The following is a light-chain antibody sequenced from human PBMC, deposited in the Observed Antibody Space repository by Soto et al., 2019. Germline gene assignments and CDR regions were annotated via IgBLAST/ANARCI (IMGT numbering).Light chain of an antibody. J-gene: IGKJ5*01. CDR1: QSISPW. CDR3: QHYDSYPIT. CDR2: KAS. Sequence: DIQMTQSPSTLSASVGDRVTITCRASQSISPWLAWYQQKPGKAPKLLIYKASSLESGVPSRFRGSGSGTEFTLTISSLQPEDFATYYYQHYDSYPITFGQGTRLEIK. V-gene: IGKV1-5*03.